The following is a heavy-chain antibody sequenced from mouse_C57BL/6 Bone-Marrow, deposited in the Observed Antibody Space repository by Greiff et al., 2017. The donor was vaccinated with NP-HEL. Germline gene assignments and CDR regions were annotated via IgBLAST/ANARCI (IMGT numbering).Heavy chain of an antibody. V-gene: IGHV1-81*01. CDR2: IYPRSGNT. CDR3: ARAPFLPRDAWFAY. D-gene: IGHD2-10*01. Sequence: QVQLKESGAELARPGASVKLSCKASGYTFTSYGISWVKQRTGQGLEWIGEIYPRSGNTYYNEKFKGKATLTADKSSSTAYMELRSLTSEDSAVYFCARAPFLPRDAWFAYWGQGTLVTVSA. CDR1: GYTFTSYG. J-gene: IGHJ3*01.